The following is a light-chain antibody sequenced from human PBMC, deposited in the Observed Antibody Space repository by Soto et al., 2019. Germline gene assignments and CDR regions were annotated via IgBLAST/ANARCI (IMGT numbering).Light chain of an antibody. CDR3: CSYEASNNFV. J-gene: IGLJ1*01. V-gene: IGLV2-11*01. CDR1: SSDVGGYNY. Sequence: QSVLTQPRSVSGSPGQSVTISCTGTSSDVGGYNYVSWYQQYSGKAPKVMIYDVSKRPSGVPDRFSGSKSGNTASLTISGLQAEDEADYYCCSYEASNNFVFGTGTKVTVL. CDR2: DVS.